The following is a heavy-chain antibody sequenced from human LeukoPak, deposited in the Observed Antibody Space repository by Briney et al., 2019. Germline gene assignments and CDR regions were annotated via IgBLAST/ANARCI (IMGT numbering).Heavy chain of an antibody. CDR1: GFTFGDYT. V-gene: IGHV3-49*04. D-gene: IGHD6-19*01. J-gene: IGHJ4*02. CDR2: IRSKAYGGTT. Sequence: GGSLRLSCTPSGFTFGDYTMSWVRQAPGKGLEWVGFIRSKAYGGTTEYAASVKGRFTISRDDSKSIAYLQMNSLKTEDTAVYYCTTAPYSSGWYYFDYWGQGTLVTVSS. CDR3: TTAPYSSGWYYFDY.